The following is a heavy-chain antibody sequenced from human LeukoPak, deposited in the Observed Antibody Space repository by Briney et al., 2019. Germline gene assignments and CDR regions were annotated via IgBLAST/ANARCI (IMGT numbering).Heavy chain of an antibody. CDR2: INSDGSST. V-gene: IGHV3-74*01. D-gene: IGHD1-26*01. J-gene: IGHJ4*02. Sequence: GGSLRLSCAASGFTFSSYWMHWVRQAPGKGLVWVSRINSDGSSTSYADSVKGRFTISRDNAKNTLYLQMNSLRAEDTAVYYCARFVIGGSFFDYWGQGTLVTVSS. CDR1: GFTFSSYW. CDR3: ARFVIGGSFFDY.